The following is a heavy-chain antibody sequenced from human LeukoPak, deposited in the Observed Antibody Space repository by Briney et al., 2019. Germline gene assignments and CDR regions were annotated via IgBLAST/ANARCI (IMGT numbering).Heavy chain of an antibody. D-gene: IGHD4-17*01. CDR2: INPRGST. Sequence: SETLSLTCAVYGGSFSSYYWSWIRQPPPKWRKWIVEINPRGSTSYHPSPQKRVSTSVATLTNQLSPKLSSVTAADMAVYYCARLFIGLRPIDYWGQGTLVTVSS. V-gene: IGHV4-34*01. CDR1: GGSFSSYY. J-gene: IGHJ4*02. CDR3: ARLFIGLRPIDY.